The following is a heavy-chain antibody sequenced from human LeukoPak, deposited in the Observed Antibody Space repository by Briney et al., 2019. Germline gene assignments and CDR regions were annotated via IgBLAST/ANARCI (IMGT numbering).Heavy chain of an antibody. CDR1: GYTFTGYY. CDR2: INPYSGDT. J-gene: IGHJ4*02. Sequence: EASVKVSCKASGYTFTGYYMHWVRQAPGQGLAWMGWINPYSGDTTYAQKFQGRLTLTRDTSISTAYMEVSRLKSDVTAVYYCARTNGGYEYNWGQGTRVIVSS. CDR3: ARTNGGYEYN. D-gene: IGHD5-12*01. V-gene: IGHV1-2*02.